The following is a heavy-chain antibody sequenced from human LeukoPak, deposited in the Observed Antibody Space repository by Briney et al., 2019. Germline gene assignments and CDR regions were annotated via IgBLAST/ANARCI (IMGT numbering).Heavy chain of an antibody. Sequence: SETLSLTWTVSGGSISSYYWSWIRQPPGKGLEWIGYIYYSGSTNYNPSLKSRVTISVDTSKNQFSLKLSSVTAADTAVYYCARDVGWGDFDYWGQGTLVTVSS. CDR2: IYYSGST. CDR3: ARDVGWGDFDY. J-gene: IGHJ4*02. CDR1: GGSISSYY. D-gene: IGHD6-19*01. V-gene: IGHV4-59*01.